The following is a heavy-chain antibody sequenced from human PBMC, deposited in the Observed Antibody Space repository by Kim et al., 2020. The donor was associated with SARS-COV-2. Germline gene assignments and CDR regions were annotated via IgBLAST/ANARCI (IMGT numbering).Heavy chain of an antibody. CDR3: AGRGQQLEVHAFDI. D-gene: IGHD6-13*01. J-gene: IGHJ3*02. Sequence: SVKVSCKASGGTFSSYAISWVRQAPGQGLEWMGGIIPIFGTANYTQKFQGRVTITADESTSTAYMELSSLRSEDTAVYYCAGRGQQLEVHAFDIWGQGTMVTVSS. CDR2: IIPIFGTA. CDR1: GGTFSSYA. V-gene: IGHV1-69*13.